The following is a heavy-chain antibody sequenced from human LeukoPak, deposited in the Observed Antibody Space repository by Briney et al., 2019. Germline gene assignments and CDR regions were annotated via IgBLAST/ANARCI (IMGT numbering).Heavy chain of an antibody. J-gene: IGHJ6*04. V-gene: IGHV1-18*04. D-gene: IGHD3-10*01. CDR2: ISAYNGNT. Sequence: ASVKVSCKASGYTFTSYGISWVRQAPGQGLEWMGWISAYNGNTNYAQKLQGRVTMTTDTSTSTAYMELRSLRSDDTAVYYCARSQGIWFGELLSDYYYYGMDVWGKGTTVTGSS. CDR1: GYTFTSYG. CDR3: ARSQGIWFGELLSDYYYYGMDV.